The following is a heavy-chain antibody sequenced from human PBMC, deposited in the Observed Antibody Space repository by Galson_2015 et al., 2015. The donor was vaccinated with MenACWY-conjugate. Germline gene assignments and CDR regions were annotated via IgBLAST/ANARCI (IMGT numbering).Heavy chain of an antibody. CDR2: VHHTGST. V-gene: IGHV4-59*01. J-gene: IGHJ3*02. CDR3: ARWEASLNAFDI. Sequence: ETLSLTCTVSGGSITSYYWNWLRQPPGKGLEWIGYVHHTGSTSYKPSLMSRVTMSVDTSNSHFSLELSSVTAADTAVYYCARWEASLNAFDIWGRGTMVTVSS. CDR1: GGSITSYY. D-gene: IGHD1-26*01.